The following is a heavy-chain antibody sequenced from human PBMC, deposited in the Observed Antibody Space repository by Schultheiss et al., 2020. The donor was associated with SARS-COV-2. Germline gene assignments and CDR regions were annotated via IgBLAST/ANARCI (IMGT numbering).Heavy chain of an antibody. CDR2: INSDGSST. D-gene: IGHD2-2*01. V-gene: IGHV3-74*01. CDR1: GFTFSSYW. J-gene: IGHJ6*03. Sequence: GESLKISCAASGFTFSSYWMHWVRQAPGKGLVWVSRINSDGSSTSYADSVKGRFTISRDNAKNTLYLQMNSLRAEDTAVYYCAKDGVPAAMSYYYFYYYMDVWGKGATVTVSS. CDR3: AKDGVPAAMSYYYFYYYMDV.